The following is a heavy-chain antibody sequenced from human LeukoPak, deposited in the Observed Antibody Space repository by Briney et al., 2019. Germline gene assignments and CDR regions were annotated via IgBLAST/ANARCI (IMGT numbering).Heavy chain of an antibody. Sequence: TPGETLSLTCTVSGVPISSYYWSWIRQPPGKGLEWVWYIYCSGSTNYNPTLKSRVTISVDTSKNQFSLKLTSVTAADTAVYYCARVANGSGSYSKPDYYYYYMDVWGKGTTVTVSS. CDR2: IYCSGST. V-gene: IGHV4-59*01. CDR3: ARVANGSGSYSKPDYYYYYMDV. CDR1: GVPISSYY. J-gene: IGHJ6*03. D-gene: IGHD3-10*01.